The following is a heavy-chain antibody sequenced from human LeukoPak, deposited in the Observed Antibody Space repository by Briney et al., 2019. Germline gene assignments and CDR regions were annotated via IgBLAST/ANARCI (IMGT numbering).Heavy chain of an antibody. CDR3: ASHGDYYGSGSYYNAGG. Sequence: SVKVSCKASGGTFSSYAISWVRQAPGQGLEWMGGIIPIFGTENYAQKSQGRVTIIAGESTSTAYMELSSLRSEDTAVYYCASHGDYYGSGSYYNAGGWGQGTLVTVSS. D-gene: IGHD3-10*01. CDR1: GGTFSSYA. J-gene: IGHJ4*02. V-gene: IGHV1-69*01. CDR2: IIPIFGTE.